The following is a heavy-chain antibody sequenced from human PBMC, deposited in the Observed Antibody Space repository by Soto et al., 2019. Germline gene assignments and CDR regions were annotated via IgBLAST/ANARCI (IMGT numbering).Heavy chain of an antibody. D-gene: IGHD6-13*01. Sequence: QVQLQESGPGLVKPSETLSLTCTVSGGSISSSGYYWAWIRQSPEKGLEWIASIYYSGSTYYTPSRKSRLTISGDTSKNQFSLKLRSVTVADTAVYYCARHEQGPAFDPWGQGTLVTVSS. V-gene: IGHV4-39*01. CDR1: GGSISSSGYY. CDR3: ARHEQGPAFDP. CDR2: IYYSGST. J-gene: IGHJ5*02.